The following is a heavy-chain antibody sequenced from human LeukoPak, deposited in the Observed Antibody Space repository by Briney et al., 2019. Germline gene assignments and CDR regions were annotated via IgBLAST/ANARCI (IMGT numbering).Heavy chain of an antibody. J-gene: IGHJ4*02. V-gene: IGHV3-23*01. D-gene: IGHD3-10*01. CDR3: ARDRAEASGTYFDY. CDR2: ISGSGGST. CDR1: GFTFSSYA. Sequence: PGGSLRLSCAASGFTFSSYAMSWVRQAPGKGLEWVSGISGSGGSTYYADSVKGRFTISRDNSKNTLYLQMNSLRAEDTAVYYCARDRAEASGTYFDYWGPGTLVTVSS.